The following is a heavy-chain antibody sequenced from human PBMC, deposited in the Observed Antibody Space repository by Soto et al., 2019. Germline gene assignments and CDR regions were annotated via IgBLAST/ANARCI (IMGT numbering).Heavy chain of an antibody. CDR1: GGSISSGGYY. D-gene: IGHD3-3*01. J-gene: IGHJ6*02. CDR2: IYYSGST. V-gene: IGHV4-31*03. CDR3: ARVSRGSHYDFWSGYYYYGMDV. Sequence: LSLTCTVSGGSISSGGYYWSWIRQHPGKGLEWIGYIYYSGSTYYNPSLKSRVTISVDTSKNQFSLKLSSVTAADTAVYYCARVSRGSHYDFWSGYYYYGMDVWGQGTTVTVSS.